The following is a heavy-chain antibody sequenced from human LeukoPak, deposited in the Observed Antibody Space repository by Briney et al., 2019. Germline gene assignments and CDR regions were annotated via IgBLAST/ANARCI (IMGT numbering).Heavy chain of an antibody. J-gene: IGHJ4*02. CDR1: GFTFSSYW. V-gene: IGHV3-74*01. CDR2: INSDGSST. Sequence: GGSLRLSCAASGFTFSSYWMHWVRQAPGKGLVWVSRINSDGSSTSYADSVKGRFTISRDNAKNTLYLQMNSLRAEDTAVYYCATDVYYDSSGYYFDYWGQGTPVTVSS. CDR3: ATDVYYDSSGYYFDY. D-gene: IGHD3-22*01.